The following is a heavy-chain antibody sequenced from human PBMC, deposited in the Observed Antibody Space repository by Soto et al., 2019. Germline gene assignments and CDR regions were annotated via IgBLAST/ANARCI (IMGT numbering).Heavy chain of an antibody. D-gene: IGHD1-26*01. CDR1: GFTFSSYS. J-gene: IGHJ3*02. V-gene: IGHV3-21*01. CDR2: ISSSSSYI. CDR3: ARGLYSGSPSRSAFDI. Sequence: PGGSMRLSCAASGFTFSSYSMNWVRQAPGKGLEWVSSISSSSSYICYADSVKGRFTISRDNAKNSLYLQMNSLRAEDTAVYYCARGLYSGSPSRSAFDIWGQGTMVTVSS.